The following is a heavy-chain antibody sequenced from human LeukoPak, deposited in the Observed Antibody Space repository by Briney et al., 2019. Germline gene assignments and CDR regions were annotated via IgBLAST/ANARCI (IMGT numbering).Heavy chain of an antibody. V-gene: IGHV1-2*02. CDR2: INPNSGGT. CDR1: GYTFTGYY. D-gene: IGHD3-3*01. CDR3: ARDRNLISFGVAITSYYYYGMDV. J-gene: IGHJ6*02. Sequence: ASVTVSCKASGYTFTGYYMHWVRQAPGQGLEWMGWINPNSGGTNYAQKFQGRVTMTRDTSISTAYMELSRLRSDDTAVYYCARDRNLISFGVAITSYYYYGMDVWGQGTTVTVSS.